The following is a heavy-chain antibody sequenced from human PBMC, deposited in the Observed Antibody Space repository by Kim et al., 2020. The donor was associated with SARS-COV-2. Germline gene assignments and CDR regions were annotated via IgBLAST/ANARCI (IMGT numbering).Heavy chain of an antibody. J-gene: IGHJ5*02. CDR2: ISGSGGST. CDR1: GFTFSSYA. CDR3: AKDTLPLPTFIVVVEMNWFDP. V-gene: IGHV3-23*01. Sequence: GGSLRLSCAASGFTFSSYAMSWVRQAPGKGLEWVSAISGSGGSTYYADSVKGRFTISRDNSKNTLYLQMNSLRAEDTAVYYCAKDTLPLPTFIVVVEMNWFDPWGQGTLVTVSS. D-gene: IGHD2-15*01.